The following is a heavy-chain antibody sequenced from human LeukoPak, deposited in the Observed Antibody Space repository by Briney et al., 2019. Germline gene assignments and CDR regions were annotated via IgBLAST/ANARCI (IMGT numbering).Heavy chain of an antibody. Sequence: PGGSLRLSCAASGFTFSSYSMNWVRQAPGKGLEWVSYISSSSSTIYYADSVKGRFTISRDNAKNSLYLQMNSLRAEDTAVYYCASLGATKYNWNYVGHDAFDIWGQGTMVTVSS. V-gene: IGHV3-48*04. D-gene: IGHD1-7*01. J-gene: IGHJ3*02. CDR3: ASLGATKYNWNYVGHDAFDI. CDR1: GFTFSSYS. CDR2: ISSSSSTI.